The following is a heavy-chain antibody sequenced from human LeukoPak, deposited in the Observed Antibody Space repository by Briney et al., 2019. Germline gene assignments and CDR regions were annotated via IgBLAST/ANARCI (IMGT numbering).Heavy chain of an antibody. CDR2: IRHDGTNK. V-gene: IGHV3-30*02. Sequence: QPGGSLRLSCAGSGFAFNDYGMSWVSQAPGKGLKWVAFIRHDGTNKFYADSVKGRFTISRDNSRNTLFLQMDSLSIEDTAVYFCAKEKVAYYSSAWAGLFDTWGQGALVTVSS. CDR3: AKEKVAYYSSAWAGLFDT. J-gene: IGHJ5*02. D-gene: IGHD6-19*01. CDR1: GFAFNDYG.